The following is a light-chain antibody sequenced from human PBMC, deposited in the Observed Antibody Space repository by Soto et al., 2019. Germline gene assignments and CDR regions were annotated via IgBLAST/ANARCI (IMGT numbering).Light chain of an antibody. CDR2: GAS. V-gene: IGKV3-15*01. CDR1: QSDSIN. J-gene: IGKJ5*01. CDR3: QQYNKCNRIT. Sequence: VVMTQSPATLSVSPGERVALSCRASQSDSINIAWSRHKPGQAPTPLIFGASARDTAIPATFSGSGCGTEFTLTLTSLRSEAFAVYFCQQYNKCNRITFGQGTRLEIK.